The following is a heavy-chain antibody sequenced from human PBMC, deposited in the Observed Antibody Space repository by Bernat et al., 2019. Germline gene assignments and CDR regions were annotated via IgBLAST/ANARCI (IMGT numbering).Heavy chain of an antibody. CDR3: ARDSGFLSVDWYDAFDI. Sequence: QVQLVESVGGVVQPGRSLRLSCAASGFTFSSYAMHWVRQAPGKGLEWVAVISYDGSNKYYADSVKGRFTISRDNSKNTLYLQMNSLRAEDTAVYYCARDSGFLSVDWYDAFDIWGQGTMVTVSS. CDR1: GFTFSSYA. CDR2: ISYDGSNK. D-gene: IGHD3-9*01. J-gene: IGHJ3*02. V-gene: IGHV3-30-3*01.